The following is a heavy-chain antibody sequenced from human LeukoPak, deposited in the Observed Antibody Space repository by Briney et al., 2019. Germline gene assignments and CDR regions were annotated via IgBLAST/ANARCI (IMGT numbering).Heavy chain of an antibody. CDR1: GGSISSYY. CDR3: ARALRYSYGYFAVLGAFDI. V-gene: IGHV4-59*01. D-gene: IGHD5-18*01. Sequence: PSETLSLTCTVSGGSISSYYWSWIRQPPGKGLEWIGYIYYSGSTNYNPSLKSRVTISVDASKNQFSLKLSSVTAADTAVYYCARALRYSYGYFAVLGAFDIWGQGTMVTVSS. J-gene: IGHJ3*02. CDR2: IYYSGST.